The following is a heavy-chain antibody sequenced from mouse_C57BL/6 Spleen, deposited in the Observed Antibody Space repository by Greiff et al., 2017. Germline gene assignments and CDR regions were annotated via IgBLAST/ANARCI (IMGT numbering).Heavy chain of an antibody. CDR2: IYPGDGDT. CDR1: GYAFSSSW. Sequence: QVQLQQSGPELVKPGASVKISCKASGYAFSSSWMNWVKQRPGKGLEWIGRIYPGDGDTNYNGKFKGKATLTADKSSSTAYMQLSSLTSEDSAVXFCARWGDGYYPYYAMDYWGQGTSVTVSS. V-gene: IGHV1-82*01. CDR3: ARWGDGYYPYYAMDY. J-gene: IGHJ4*01. D-gene: IGHD2-3*01.